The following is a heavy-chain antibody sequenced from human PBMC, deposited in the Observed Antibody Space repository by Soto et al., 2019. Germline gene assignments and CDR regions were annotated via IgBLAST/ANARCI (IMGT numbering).Heavy chain of an antibody. V-gene: IGHV1-18*01. CDR2: INVYNGNT. D-gene: IGHD3-10*01. Sequence: ASVKVSCKASGYTFTNYGISWVRQAPGQGLEWMGWINVYNGNTKYAQKVQGRVTMTTDTSTSTAYMELRSLRSDDTAVYYCARGVVSGSYYNQYNLFDPCGQGTLVTVSS. CDR1: GYTFTNYG. J-gene: IGHJ5*02. CDR3: ARGVVSGSYYNQYNLFDP.